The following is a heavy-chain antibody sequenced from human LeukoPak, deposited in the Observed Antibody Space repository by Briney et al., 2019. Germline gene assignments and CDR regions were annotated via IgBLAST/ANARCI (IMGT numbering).Heavy chain of an antibody. D-gene: IGHD2-15*01. CDR2: INPSGGST. V-gene: IGHV1-46*01. CDR3: AREAPPPNCSGGSCYSTSVGMDV. Sequence: ASVKVSCKASGYTFTNYYMNWVRQAPGQGLEWMGIINPSGGSTSYAQKFQGRVTITADESTSTAYMELSSLRSEDTAVYYCAREAPPPNCSGGSCYSTSVGMDVWGQGTTVTVSS. CDR1: GYTFTNYY. J-gene: IGHJ6*02.